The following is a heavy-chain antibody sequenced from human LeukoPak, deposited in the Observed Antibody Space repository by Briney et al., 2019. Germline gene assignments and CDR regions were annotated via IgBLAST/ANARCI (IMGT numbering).Heavy chain of an antibody. J-gene: IGHJ6*03. CDR3: ASPGSHVAARNYYYYYMDV. CDR2: IIPIFGTA. D-gene: IGHD6-6*01. Sequence: SVKVSCKASGGTFSSYAISWVRQAPGQGLEWMGGIIPIFGTANYAQKFQGRVTITADESTSTAYMELSSLRSEDTAVYYCASPGSHVAARNYYYYYMDVWGKGTTVTVSS. V-gene: IGHV1-69*13. CDR1: GGTFSSYA.